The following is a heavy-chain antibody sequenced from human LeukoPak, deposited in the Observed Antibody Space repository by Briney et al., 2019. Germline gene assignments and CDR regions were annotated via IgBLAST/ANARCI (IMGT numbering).Heavy chain of an antibody. J-gene: IGHJ3*02. D-gene: IGHD3-3*01. CDR2: IKQDGSEK. Sequence: GGSLRLSCAASGFTFSSYWMSWVRQAPGKGLEWVANIKQDGSEKYYVDSVKGRFTISRDNAKNSLYLQMNSLRAEDTAVYYCATPLAPRVVIRDDAFDIWGQGTMVTVSS. CDR3: ATPLAPRVVIRDDAFDI. V-gene: IGHV3-7*01. CDR1: GFTFSSYW.